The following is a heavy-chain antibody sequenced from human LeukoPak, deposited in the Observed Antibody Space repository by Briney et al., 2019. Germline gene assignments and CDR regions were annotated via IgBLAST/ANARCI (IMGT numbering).Heavy chain of an antibody. CDR3: ARGRDIASTGPPPDY. Sequence: ASVKVSCKASGGTFSSYAISWVRQAPGQGLEWMGWINPNNGDTKYAQKFQGRVTMTRDSSISTAYMELSTLRSDDAAVYYCARGRDIASTGPPPDYWGQGTLVTVSS. D-gene: IGHD6-13*01. J-gene: IGHJ4*02. CDR2: INPNNGDT. CDR1: GGTFSSYA. V-gene: IGHV1-2*02.